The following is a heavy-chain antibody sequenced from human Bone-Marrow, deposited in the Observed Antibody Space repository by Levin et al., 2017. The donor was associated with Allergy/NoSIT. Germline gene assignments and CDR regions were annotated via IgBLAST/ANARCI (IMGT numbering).Heavy chain of an antibody. CDR2: IKSKTDGGTT. CDR3: TTSAYCSGGSCWSLFDY. V-gene: IGHV3-15*01. J-gene: IGHJ4*02. Sequence: GESLKISCAASGFTFSNAWMSWVRQAPGKGLEWVGRIKSKTDGGTTDYAAPVKGRFTISRDDSKNTLYLQMNSLKTEDTAVYYCTTSAYCSGGSCWSLFDYWGQGTLVTVSS. CDR1: GFTFSNAW. D-gene: IGHD2-15*01.